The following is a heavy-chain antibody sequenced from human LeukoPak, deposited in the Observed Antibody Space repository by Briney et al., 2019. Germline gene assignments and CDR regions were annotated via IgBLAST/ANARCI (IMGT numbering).Heavy chain of an antibody. CDR1: GGSFSGYY. Sequence: PSETLSLTCAVYGGSFSGYYWSWIRQPPGKGLEWIGEINHSGSTNYNPSLKSRVTISVDTSKNQFSLKLSSVTAADTAVYYCATVTKYSSYVWFDPWGQGTLVTVSS. V-gene: IGHV4-34*01. CDR2: INHSGST. CDR3: ATVTKYSSYVWFDP. J-gene: IGHJ5*02. D-gene: IGHD4-11*01.